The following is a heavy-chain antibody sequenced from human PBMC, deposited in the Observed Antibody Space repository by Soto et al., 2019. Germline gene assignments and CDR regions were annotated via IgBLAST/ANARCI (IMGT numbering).Heavy chain of an antibody. CDR1: GYTFTTYG. Sequence: QVQLVQSGAEVKKPGASVKVSCKTSGYTFTTYGISWVRQAPGQGLEWMGWISPYNGNTKYAQKLQGRVTMTADTSTSTAYMDLRSLTSDDTAVYYCTGGWFGEFVDYFDYWGQGTLVTVSS. V-gene: IGHV1-18*01. CDR2: ISPYNGNT. D-gene: IGHD3-10*01. CDR3: TGGWFGEFVDYFDY. J-gene: IGHJ4*02.